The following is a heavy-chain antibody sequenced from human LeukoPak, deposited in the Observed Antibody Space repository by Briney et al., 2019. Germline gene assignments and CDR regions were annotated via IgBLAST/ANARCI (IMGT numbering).Heavy chain of an antibody. J-gene: IGHJ4*02. CDR1: GFTFSGYG. Sequence: PGGSLRLSCAASGFTFSGYGMHWVRQAPGKGLEWVAFIRYDGSNECYADSVKGRFTISRDNSKNTLDLQMNSLRGEDTAMYYCAKGTGWRFDYWGQGTLVTVSS. CDR3: AKGTGWRFDY. V-gene: IGHV3-30*02. D-gene: IGHD2-8*02. CDR2: IRYDGSNE.